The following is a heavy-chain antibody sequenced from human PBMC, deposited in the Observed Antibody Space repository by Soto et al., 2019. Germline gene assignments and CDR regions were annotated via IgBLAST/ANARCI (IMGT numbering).Heavy chain of an antibody. J-gene: IGHJ4*02. CDR2: IWYDGSNK. V-gene: IGHV3-33*01. CDR3: AGDSGSDARLDY. D-gene: IGHD1-26*01. Sequence: GGSLRLSCAAAGFTFSSYGMHWVRQAPGKGLEWVAVIWYDGSNKYYADSVKGRFTISRDNSKNTLYLQMNSLRAEDTAVYYCAGDSGSDARLDYRSKGTLVTVSS. CDR1: GFTFSSYG.